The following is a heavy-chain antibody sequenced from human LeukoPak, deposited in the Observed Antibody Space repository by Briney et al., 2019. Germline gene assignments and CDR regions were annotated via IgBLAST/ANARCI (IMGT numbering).Heavy chain of an antibody. V-gene: IGHV1-18*01. D-gene: IGHD5-12*01. J-gene: IGHJ4*02. CDR2: ISAYNGNT. CDR1: GYTLTELS. Sequence: ASVKVSCEVSGYTLTELSMHWVRQAPGQGLEWMGWISAYNGNTNYAQKLQGRVTMTTDTSTSTAYMELRSLRSDDTAVYYCATGEMATITGYFDYWGQGTLVTVSS. CDR3: ATGEMATITGYFDY.